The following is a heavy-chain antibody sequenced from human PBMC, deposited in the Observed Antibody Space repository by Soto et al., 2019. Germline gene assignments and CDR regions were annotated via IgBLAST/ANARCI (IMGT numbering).Heavy chain of an antibody. Sequence: SETLSLTCTVSGGSISSSSYYWGWIRQPPGKGLEWIGSIYYSGSTYYNPSLKSRVTISVDTSKNQFSLKLSSVTAADTAVYYCASVGGDLYYYGMDVWGQGTTVTVSS. CDR2: IYYSGST. CDR1: GGSISSSSYY. CDR3: ASVGGDLYYYGMDV. J-gene: IGHJ6*02. V-gene: IGHV4-39*01. D-gene: IGHD2-21*02.